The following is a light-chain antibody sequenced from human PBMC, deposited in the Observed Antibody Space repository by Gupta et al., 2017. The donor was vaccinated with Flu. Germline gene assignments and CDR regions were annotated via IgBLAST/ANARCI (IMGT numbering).Light chain of an antibody. CDR3: SSYTSSSTPVV. CDR1: SSDVGGYNY. V-gene: IGLV2-14*01. J-gene: IGLJ2*01. Sequence: QSALTHPASVSGSPGQSITISCTGTSSDVGGYNYFSWYQQHPGKAPKLMIYEVSNRPSGVSNRFSGSKSGNTASLTISGLQAEDEADYYCSSYTSSSTPVVFGGGTKLTVL. CDR2: EVS.